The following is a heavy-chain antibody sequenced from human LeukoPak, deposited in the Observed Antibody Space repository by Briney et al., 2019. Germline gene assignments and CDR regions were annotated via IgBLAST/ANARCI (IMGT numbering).Heavy chain of an antibody. J-gene: IGHJ3*02. Sequence: GGSLRLSCAASGFTFSSYAMSWVRQAPGKGLEWVAFINGSGSSTNYADSVRGRFTISRDNFKNTLYLQMNSLRAEDTAVYYCAWICSGGSCYSVDAFDIWGQGTMVTVSS. CDR1: GFTFSSYA. CDR2: INGSGSST. D-gene: IGHD2-15*01. CDR3: AWICSGGSCYSVDAFDI. V-gene: IGHV3-23*01.